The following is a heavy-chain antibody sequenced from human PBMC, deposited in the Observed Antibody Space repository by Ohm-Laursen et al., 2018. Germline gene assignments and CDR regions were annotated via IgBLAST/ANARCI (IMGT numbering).Heavy chain of an antibody. D-gene: IGHD6-19*01. V-gene: IGHV2-70*11. J-gene: IGHJ3*02. CDR1: GFSLSTSGMC. Sequence: PTQTLTLTCTFSGFSLSTSGMCVSWIRQPPGKALEWLARIDWDDDKYYSTSLKTRLTISKDTSKNQVVLTMTNMDPVDTATYYCARILLMGGAVAGTTGAFDIWGQGTMVTVSS. CDR2: IDWDDDK. CDR3: ARILLMGGAVAGTTGAFDI.